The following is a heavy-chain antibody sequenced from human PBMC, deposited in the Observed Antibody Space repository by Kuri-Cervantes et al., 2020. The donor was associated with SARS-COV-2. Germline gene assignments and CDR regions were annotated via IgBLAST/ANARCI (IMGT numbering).Heavy chain of an antibody. CDR2: SNSDGTFT. D-gene: IGHD2-2*02. V-gene: IGHV3-74*03. J-gene: IGHJ5*02. Sequence: GESLKISCAASEFTFSSHWMYWVRQVPGKRLVWLSRSNSDGTFTTYADSVEGRFTISRDNAKNTLYLQMNSLRAEDTALYYCARGGGYTGPNNYWFDPWGQGTLVTVSS. CDR3: ARGGGYTGPNNYWFDP. CDR1: EFTFSSHW.